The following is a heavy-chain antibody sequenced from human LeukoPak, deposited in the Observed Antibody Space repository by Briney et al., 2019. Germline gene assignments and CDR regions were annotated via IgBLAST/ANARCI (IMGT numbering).Heavy chain of an antibody. CDR2: IFGSGGSA. CDR3: AKTTTGYSSGRYPAWPIDY. D-gene: IGHD2-15*01. Sequence: GGSLRLSCAASGFTFGSCAMYWVRQAPGKGLEWVSGIFGSGGSAHYADSVKGRFTISRDNSKNTVYLQMDSLRVEDTAIYYCAKTTTGYSSGRYPAWPIDYWGQGTLVTVSS. J-gene: IGHJ4*02. CDR1: GFTFGSCA. V-gene: IGHV3-23*01.